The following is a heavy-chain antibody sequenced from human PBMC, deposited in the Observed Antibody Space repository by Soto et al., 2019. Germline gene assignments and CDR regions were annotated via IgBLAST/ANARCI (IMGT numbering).Heavy chain of an antibody. J-gene: IGHJ5*02. CDR2: INAANGDT. D-gene: IGHD6-13*01. CDR3: VRRHVSATGIDWFGP. V-gene: IGHV1-3*01. CDR1: GYTFTSYG. Sequence: QVQLVQSGTEVKKPGASVKVSCKASGYTFTSYGIHWVRQAPEQRLEWMGWINAANGDTKYSPKFQGRVTITRDTSASTAYMELSSLRSEDTAVYYCVRRHVSATGIDWFGPWGQGTLVTVSS.